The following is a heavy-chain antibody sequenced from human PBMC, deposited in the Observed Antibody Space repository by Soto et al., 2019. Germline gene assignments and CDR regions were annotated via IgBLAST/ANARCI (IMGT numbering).Heavy chain of an antibody. J-gene: IGHJ4*02. CDR2: IIVDSGNT. CDR3: ATANNTSPFDY. Sequence: SVKVSCNASGFTFADSAVQWVRQARGQSLEWIGRIIVDSGNTKSAEKFTERVSMPWDMSTSTAFMELRSLSSDDTAVYYCATANNTSPFDYWGLGTLVTVSS. D-gene: IGHD1-26*01. CDR1: GFTFADSA. V-gene: IGHV1-58*01.